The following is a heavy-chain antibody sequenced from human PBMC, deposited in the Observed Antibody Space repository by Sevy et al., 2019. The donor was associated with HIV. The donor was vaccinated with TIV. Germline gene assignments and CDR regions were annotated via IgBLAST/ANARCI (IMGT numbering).Heavy chain of an antibody. Sequence: GGSLRLSCVVSGFTFSNYEINWVRQAPEKGLEWLSYISSSGSSIYYADSVKGRFTISRDNAKNSLYLQMSSLRAEDTAVYYCARGRYSYGMGAFDIWGQGTIVTVSS. D-gene: IGHD5-18*01. J-gene: IGHJ3*02. CDR3: ARGRYSYGMGAFDI. CDR2: ISSSGSSI. CDR1: GFTFSNYE. V-gene: IGHV3-48*03.